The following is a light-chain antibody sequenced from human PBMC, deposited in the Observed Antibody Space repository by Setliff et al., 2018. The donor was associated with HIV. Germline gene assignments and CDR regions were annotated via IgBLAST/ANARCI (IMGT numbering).Light chain of an antibody. CDR2: GTS. CDR3: QQYNKWPLT. Sequence: EIVMTQSPATLSVSPGERATLSCRASQSVSSNLAWYQQKPGQAPRLLIYGTSTRATGIPARFSGSGSGTEFTLTISSLQSEDFAVYSCQQYNKWPLTFGPGTKVDIK. V-gene: IGKV3-15*01. J-gene: IGKJ3*01. CDR1: QSVSSN.